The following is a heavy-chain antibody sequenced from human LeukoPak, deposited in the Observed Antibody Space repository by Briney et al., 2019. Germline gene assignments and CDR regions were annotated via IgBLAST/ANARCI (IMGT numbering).Heavy chain of an antibody. CDR1: GGSFSGYY. V-gene: IGHV4-34*01. Sequence: PSETLSLTCAVYGGSFSGYYWSWIRQPPGKGLEWLGEINHSGSTNYNPSLKSRVTISVDTSKNQFSLKLSSVTAADTAVYYCARLLGYCSGGSCNYYYYYGMDVWGQGTTVTVSS. D-gene: IGHD2-15*01. CDR2: INHSGST. J-gene: IGHJ6*02. CDR3: ARLLGYCSGGSCNYYYYYGMDV.